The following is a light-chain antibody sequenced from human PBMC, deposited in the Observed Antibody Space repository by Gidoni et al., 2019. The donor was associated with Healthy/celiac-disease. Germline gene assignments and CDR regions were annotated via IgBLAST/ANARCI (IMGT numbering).Light chain of an antibody. CDR2: WAS. V-gene: IGKV4-1*01. CDR3: WQYYYTHRT. J-gene: IGKJ1*01. Sequence: VVVNQSPDALAVSLGERATINCTSSQSVLYSSNNKNYLDWYQHKPGQPSRLLIYWASTRESGVPDRFSGSGSGTDLTLTISGLQAEDVAVYYCWQYYYTHRTFGQGTKVEIK. CDR1: QSVLYSSNNKNY.